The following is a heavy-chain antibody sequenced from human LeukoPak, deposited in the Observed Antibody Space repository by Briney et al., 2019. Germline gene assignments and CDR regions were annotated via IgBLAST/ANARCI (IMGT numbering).Heavy chain of an antibody. CDR3: AKDQDANYFDY. CDR1: EFTFSSYA. D-gene: IGHD2-8*01. V-gene: IGHV3-23*01. Sequence: GGSLRLSCAASEFTFSSYAMNWVRQAPGKGLEWVSAISASGGSTYYADSVKGRFSISRDNSKNTLYLQMNSPRAEDTAVYYCAKDQDANYFDYWGQGTLVTVSS. J-gene: IGHJ4*02. CDR2: ISASGGST.